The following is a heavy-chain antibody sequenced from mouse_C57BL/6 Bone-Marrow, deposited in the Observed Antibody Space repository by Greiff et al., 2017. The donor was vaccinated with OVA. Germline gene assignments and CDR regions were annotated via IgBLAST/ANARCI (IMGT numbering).Heavy chain of an antibody. J-gene: IGHJ4*01. CDR2: INPSTGGT. CDR1: GYSFTGYY. V-gene: IGHV1-42*01. D-gene: IGHD2-3*01. CDR3: ARLGWLLMDY. Sequence: EVQLQQSGPELVKPGASVKISCKASGYSFTGYYMNWVKQSPEKSLEWIGEINPSTGGTTYNQKFKAKATLTVDKSSSTADMQLKSLTAEDSAVYYSARLGWLLMDYWGQGTSVTVSS.